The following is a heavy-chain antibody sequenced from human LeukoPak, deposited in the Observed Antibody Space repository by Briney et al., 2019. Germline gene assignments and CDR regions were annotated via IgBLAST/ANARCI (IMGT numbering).Heavy chain of an antibody. CDR3: TRVSYFAFWSGSYSSPPGDDFDI. J-gene: IGHJ3*02. V-gene: IGHV4-4*07. CDR1: RGSIRSSS. D-gene: IGHD3-3*01. Sequence: PSETLSLTCTISRGSIRSSSWTWVRQPAGGGLEWIGLVLSSGTAIYNTYLKSRVPMPLETSQSQIPLNVTSVTGGDTAVYYCTRVSYFAFWSGSYSSPPGDDFDIWGQGTMVIVSS. CDR2: VLSSGTA.